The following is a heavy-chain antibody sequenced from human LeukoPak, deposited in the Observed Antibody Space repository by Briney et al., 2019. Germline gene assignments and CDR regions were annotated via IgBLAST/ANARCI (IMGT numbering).Heavy chain of an antibody. V-gene: IGHV1-18*04. CDR2: ISAYNGNT. CDR1: GYTFTNYG. D-gene: IGHD6-13*01. Sequence: ASVKVSCKASGYTFTNYGISWVRQAPGQGLEWMGWISAYNGNTNYAQKFQARVTMTTDTPTSTAYMELRSLRSDDTAVYYCARGRYSSSCPDFWGRGTLVTVSS. J-gene: IGHJ4*02. CDR3: ARGRYSSSCPDF.